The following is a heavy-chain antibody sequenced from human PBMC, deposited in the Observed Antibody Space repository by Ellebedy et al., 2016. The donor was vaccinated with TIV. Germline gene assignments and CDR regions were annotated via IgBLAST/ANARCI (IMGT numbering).Heavy chain of an antibody. J-gene: IGHJ4*02. D-gene: IGHD2/OR15-2a*01. Sequence: GESLKISCAASGFTFSIYWMSWVRQAPGKGLECVANIKQDGSEKSYVDSVKGRFTISRDNAKNSLSLQMNSLRAEDTAVYYCSRHTEYALDYWGQGALVTVSS. CDR3: SRHTEYALDY. CDR1: GFTFSIYW. CDR2: IKQDGSEK. V-gene: IGHV3-7*01.